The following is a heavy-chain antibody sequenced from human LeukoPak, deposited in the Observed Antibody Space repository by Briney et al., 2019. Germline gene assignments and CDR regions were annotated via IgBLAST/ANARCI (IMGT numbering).Heavy chain of an antibody. J-gene: IGHJ3*02. CDR3: ARDLAAAGAFDI. D-gene: IGHD6-13*01. CDR2: ISGGGGST. CDR1: GFSFSSYW. Sequence: GGSLRLSCVVSGFSFSSYWMSWVRQAPGKGLEWVSGISGGGGSTYYVDSVKGRFTISRDNAKNSLYLQMNSLRAEDTALYHCARDLAAAGAFDIWGQGTMVTVSS. V-gene: IGHV3-23*01.